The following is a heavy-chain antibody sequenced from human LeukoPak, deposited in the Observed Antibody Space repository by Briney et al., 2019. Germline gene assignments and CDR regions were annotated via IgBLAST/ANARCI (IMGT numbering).Heavy chain of an antibody. CDR2: ISSSSTI. J-gene: IGHJ4*02. CDR3: ARDLGIVGAPYLFFDY. D-gene: IGHD1-26*01. Sequence: GGSLRLSCAASGFTFSSYSMNWVRQAPGKGLEWVSYISSSSTIYYADSVKGRFTISRDNAKNSLYLQMNSLRAEDTAVYYCARDLGIVGAPYLFFDYWGQGTLVTVSS. V-gene: IGHV3-48*01. CDR1: GFTFSSYS.